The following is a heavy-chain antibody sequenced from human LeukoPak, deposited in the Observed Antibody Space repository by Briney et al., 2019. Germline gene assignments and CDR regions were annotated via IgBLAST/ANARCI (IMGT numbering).Heavy chain of an antibody. CDR2: IYPGDCDT. Sequence: GEALKIFRYGFGVSFTSYWIGWGRQMPGEGLEGRVSIYPGDCDTRYSPSFQGQVTISADKSKSTAYLQWSSLKASDTAMYYCARSSVWFGELSGWFDPWGQGTMVTVSS. CDR1: GVSFTSYW. V-gene: IGHV5-51*01. CDR3: ARSSVWFGELSGWFDP. J-gene: IGHJ5*02. D-gene: IGHD3-10*01.